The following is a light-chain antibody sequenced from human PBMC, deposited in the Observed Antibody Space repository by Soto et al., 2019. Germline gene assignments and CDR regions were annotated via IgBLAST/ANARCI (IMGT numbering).Light chain of an antibody. V-gene: IGLV2-18*01. CDR3: SLYTSSSTYV. CDR2: EVS. CDR1: SSDVGSYNR. J-gene: IGLJ1*01. Sequence: QSVLTQPASVSVSPGQSVTISCTGTSSDVGSYNRVSWYQQPPGTAPKLMIYEVSNRPSGVPDRFSGSKSGNTASLTISGLQAEDEADYYCSLYTSSSTYVFGTGTKVTVL.